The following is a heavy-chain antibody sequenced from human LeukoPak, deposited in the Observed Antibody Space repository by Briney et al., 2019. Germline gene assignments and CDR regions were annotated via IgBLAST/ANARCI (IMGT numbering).Heavy chain of an antibody. CDR1: GFTFNNYW. V-gene: IGHV3-7*05. CDR3: ARGYMTADY. CDR2: IKQDGSDK. Sequence: GGSLRHSCVAPGFTFNNYWMSWVPQAPGKGLERVASIKQDGSDKYYVDSVRGRFTISRDNAKNSLYLQMSSLRAGDTAVYYCARGYMTADYWGQGSLVTVSS. J-gene: IGHJ4*02. D-gene: IGHD2-2*02.